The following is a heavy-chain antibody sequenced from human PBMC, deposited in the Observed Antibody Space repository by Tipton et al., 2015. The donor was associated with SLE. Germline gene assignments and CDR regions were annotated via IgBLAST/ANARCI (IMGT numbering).Heavy chain of an antibody. CDR1: GGSISTTSHY. J-gene: IGHJ4*02. Sequence: TLSLTCFVSGGSISTTSHYWGWIRQSPGKGLEWIASLYFSGITYYNPSLKSRATISVDRSKNDFSLRLTSVTATDTAVYYCAEYRPLPRLQFNYWGQGTLVTVSS. D-gene: IGHD4-11*01. V-gene: IGHV4-39*07. CDR2: LYFSGIT. CDR3: AEYRPLPRLQFNY.